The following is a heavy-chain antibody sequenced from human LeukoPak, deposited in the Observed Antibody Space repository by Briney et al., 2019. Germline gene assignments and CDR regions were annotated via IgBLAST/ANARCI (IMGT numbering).Heavy chain of an antibody. J-gene: IGHJ5*02. CDR2: INHSGST. CDR1: GFTFGKYW. Sequence: GSLRLSCVASGFTFGKYWMCWVRQPPGKGLEWIGEINHSGSTNYNPSLKSRVTISVDTSKNQFSLKLSSVTAADTAVYYCASSGYSYGFRFSWFDPWGQGTLVTVSS. V-gene: IGHV4-34*01. D-gene: IGHD5-18*01. CDR3: ASSGYSYGFRFSWFDP.